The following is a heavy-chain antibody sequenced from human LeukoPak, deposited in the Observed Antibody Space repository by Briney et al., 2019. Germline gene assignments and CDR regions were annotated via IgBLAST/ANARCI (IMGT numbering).Heavy chain of an antibody. CDR1: GGSFEHYF. Sequence: SETLSLTCTVSGGSFEHYFWSWIRQPPGKGLEFLGYVYYTGSSDYSPSLKSRLTISADTAKNQFSLKPRSVTAADTAVYYCASHRRSHGAEYWGQGTLVTVSS. CDR3: ASHRRSHGAEY. J-gene: IGHJ4*02. V-gene: IGHV4-59*01. CDR2: VYYTGSS. D-gene: IGHD5-18*01.